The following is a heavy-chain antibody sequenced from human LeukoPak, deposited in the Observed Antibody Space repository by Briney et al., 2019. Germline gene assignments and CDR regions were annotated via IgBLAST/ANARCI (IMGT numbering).Heavy chain of an antibody. CDR2: ISWEGQTT. D-gene: IGHD3-10*01. CDR1: GFTFDDYA. V-gene: IGHV3-43*01. Sequence: PAGSLRLSCAASGFTFDDYAMHWVRQAPGKGLEWVALISWEGQTTYYADSVRGRFTTSRDNSKNSLYLQMNSLRTEDTAFYYCTRDTDYGSATNYFDSWGQGTLVSVSS. CDR3: TRDTDYGSATNYFDS. J-gene: IGHJ4*02.